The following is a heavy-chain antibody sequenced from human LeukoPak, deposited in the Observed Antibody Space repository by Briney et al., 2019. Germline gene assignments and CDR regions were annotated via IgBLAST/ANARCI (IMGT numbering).Heavy chain of an antibody. D-gene: IGHD4-17*01. Sequence: GGSLRLSCAASAFTFSDHSMHWARQAPGKGLEWVSSIAYDSSNTYYADSVKGRFTISRDNSKNTLYLQMNSLRAEDTAVYYCAKDARGDYGDVSNWFDPWGQGTLVTVSS. V-gene: IGHV3-30-3*01. J-gene: IGHJ5*02. CDR2: IAYDSSNT. CDR1: AFTFSDHS. CDR3: AKDARGDYGDVSNWFDP.